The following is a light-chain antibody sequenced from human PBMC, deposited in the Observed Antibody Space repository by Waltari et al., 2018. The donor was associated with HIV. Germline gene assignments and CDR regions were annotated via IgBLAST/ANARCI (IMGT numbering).Light chain of an antibody. CDR1: SSHTVRMY. CDR2: RNN. J-gene: IGLJ3*02. CDR3: AAWDDSLSGGV. Sequence: QSVLPQPPSASGTPGQRVTIPCSGSSSHTVRMYVYWYPHLPGTAPKLLIYRNNQRPSGVPDRFSGSKSGTSASLAISGLRSEDEADYYCAAWDDSLSGGVFGGGTKLTVL. V-gene: IGLV1-47*01.